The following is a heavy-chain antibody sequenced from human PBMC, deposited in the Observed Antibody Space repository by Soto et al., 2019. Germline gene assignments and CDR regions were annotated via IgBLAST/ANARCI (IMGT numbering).Heavy chain of an antibody. J-gene: IGHJ6*02. CDR3: AADSGQMGFF. CDR2: ISRSATYI. D-gene: IGHD3-10*01. V-gene: IGHV3-21*01. CDR1: GVPFSTYS. Sequence: PGGSLRLSCAASGVPFSTYSMNWVRQAPGKGLEWVALISRSATYIYYADSVMGRFTISRDNARNSLILQMNSLRGEDTGVYYCAADSGQMGFFWGQGTTVTVS.